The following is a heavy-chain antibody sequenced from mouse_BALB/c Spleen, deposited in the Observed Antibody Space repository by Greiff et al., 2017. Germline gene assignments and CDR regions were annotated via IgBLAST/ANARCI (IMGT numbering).Heavy chain of an antibody. J-gene: IGHJ3*01. CDR2: INPSSGYT. CDR3: ARPAIYYGYDGGPSWFAY. CDR1: GYTFTSYT. V-gene: IGHV1-4*01. D-gene: IGHD2-2*01. Sequence: VQLQQSGAELARPGASVKMSCKASGYTFTSYTMHWVNQRPGQGLEWIGYINPSSGYTNYNQKFKDKATLTADKSSSTAYMQLSSLTSEDSAVYYCARPAIYYGYDGGPSWFAYWGQGTLVTVSA.